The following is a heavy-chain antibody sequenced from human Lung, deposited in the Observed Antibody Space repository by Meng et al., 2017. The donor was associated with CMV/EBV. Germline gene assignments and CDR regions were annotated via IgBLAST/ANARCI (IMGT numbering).Heavy chain of an antibody. CDR1: GFTFSSYA. V-gene: IGHV3-23*01. CDR3: AKASRGGWGGWFDP. J-gene: IGHJ5*02. Sequence: GGSLRLXCAASGFTFSSYAMTWVRQAPGKGLEWVSQISASGDSTYYADSVKGRFTISRDNSKNTLYLQMNSLRAADTAIYYCAKASRGGWGGWFDPWGQGNXVNGSS. CDR2: ISASGDST. D-gene: IGHD3-16*01.